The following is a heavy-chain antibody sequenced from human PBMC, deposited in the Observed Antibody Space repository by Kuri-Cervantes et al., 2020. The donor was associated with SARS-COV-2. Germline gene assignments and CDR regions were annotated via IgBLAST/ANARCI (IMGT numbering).Heavy chain of an antibody. V-gene: IGHV4-30-2*01. J-gene: IGHJ6*03. Sequence: LRLSCAVSGGSISSGGYSWSWIRQPPGKGLEWIATIYHSGRTYNNPSLKSRVTISLDTSKNQFFLKLNSVTAADTAVYYCAREASYQYMDVWGKGTTVTVSS. CDR3: AREASYQYMDV. CDR1: GGSISSGGYS. CDR2: IYHSGRT. D-gene: IGHD3-16*02.